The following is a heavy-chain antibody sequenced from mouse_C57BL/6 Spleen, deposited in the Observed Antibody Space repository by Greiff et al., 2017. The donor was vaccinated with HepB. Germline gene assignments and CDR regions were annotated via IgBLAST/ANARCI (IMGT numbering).Heavy chain of an antibody. D-gene: IGHD1-1*01. CDR3: ARGGLLRYYWYFDV. J-gene: IGHJ1*03. CDR2: IYPGDGDT. V-gene: IGHV1-80*01. CDR1: GYAFSSYW. Sequence: QVQLQQSGAELVKPGASVKISCKASGYAFSSYWMNWVKQRPGKGLEWIGQIYPGDGDTNYNGKFKGKATLTADKSSSTAYMQLSSLTSEDSAVYFCARGGLLRYYWYFDVWGTGTTVTVSS.